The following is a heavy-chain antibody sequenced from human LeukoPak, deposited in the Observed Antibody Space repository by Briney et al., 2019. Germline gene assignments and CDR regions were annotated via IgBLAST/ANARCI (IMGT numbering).Heavy chain of an antibody. Sequence: GGSLRLSCAASGFTFSSYGMQWVRQAPGKGLEWVAVISYDGSNKYYADSVKGRFTISRDNAKNSLYLQMNSLRAEDTALYYCAKNRREYGDNDAFDIWGQGTMVTVSS. CDR3: AKNRREYGDNDAFDI. CDR2: ISYDGSNK. D-gene: IGHD4-17*01. J-gene: IGHJ3*02. CDR1: GFTFSSYG. V-gene: IGHV3-30*18.